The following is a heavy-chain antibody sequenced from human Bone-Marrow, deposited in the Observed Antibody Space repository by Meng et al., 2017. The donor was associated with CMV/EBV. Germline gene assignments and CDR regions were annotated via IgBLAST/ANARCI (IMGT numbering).Heavy chain of an antibody. Sequence: SETLSLTCAVHGGSFSGYYWSWIRQPPGKGLEWIGEINHSGSTNYNPSLKSRVTISVDTSKNQFSLKLSSVTAADTAVYYCARGGRARPPYYYYGMDVWGQGTTVTVSS. D-gene: IGHD6-6*01. V-gene: IGHV4-34*01. CDR1: GGSFSGYY. CDR3: ARGGRARPPYYYYGMDV. CDR2: INHSGST. J-gene: IGHJ6*02.